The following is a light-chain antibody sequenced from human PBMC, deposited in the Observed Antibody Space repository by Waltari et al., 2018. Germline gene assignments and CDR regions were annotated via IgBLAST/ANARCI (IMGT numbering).Light chain of an antibody. CDR2: EAS. Sequence: AIQFTQSPSSLSASVGDRVTMTCRASQAISRSVAWFQQEPGKVPKLLIFEASDLEDGVPSRFSGSGGGTRFTLTISSLQPEDFATYYCQHFYSYPSGFGQGTRLEIK. CDR3: QHFYSYPSG. CDR1: QAISRS. J-gene: IGKJ5*01. V-gene: IGKV1-13*02.